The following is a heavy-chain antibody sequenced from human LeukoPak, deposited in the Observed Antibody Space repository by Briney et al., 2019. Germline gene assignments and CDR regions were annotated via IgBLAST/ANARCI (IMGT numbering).Heavy chain of an antibody. Sequence: GRSLRLSCAASGFTFEDYAMHWVRQAPGKGLGWVSGISWNSGSIGYASSVKGRFTISRDNAKNSLYLQMNSLRAEDTALYYCAKDSLYYYDSSGYYSWGQGTLVTVSS. CDR2: ISWNSGSI. CDR3: AKDSLYYYDSSGYYS. J-gene: IGHJ4*02. CDR1: GFTFEDYA. V-gene: IGHV3-9*01. D-gene: IGHD3-22*01.